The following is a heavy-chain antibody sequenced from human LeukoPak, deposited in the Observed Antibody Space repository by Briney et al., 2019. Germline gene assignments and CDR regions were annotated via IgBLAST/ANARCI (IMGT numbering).Heavy chain of an antibody. CDR2: IIPIFGTA. J-gene: IGHJ4*02. V-gene: IGHV1-69*01. CDR3: ARGPIDYGDFGSYFDY. D-gene: IGHD4-17*01. CDR1: GGTFSSYA. Sequence: GSSVKVSCKASGGTFSSYAISWVRQAPGQGLEWMGGIIPIFGTANYAQKFQGRVTITADESTSTAYMELSSLRSEDTAVYYCARGPIDYGDFGSYFDYWGQGTLVTVSS.